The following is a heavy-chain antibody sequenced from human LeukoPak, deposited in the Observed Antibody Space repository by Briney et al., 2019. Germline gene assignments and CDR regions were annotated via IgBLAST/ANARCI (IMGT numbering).Heavy chain of an antibody. Sequence: GGSLRLSCAASGFTFSSYVMHWVRQAPGKGLEWVAIISYDGSNEYYADSVKGRFTISRDNSKNTLYLQMNSLRAEDTAVYYCARVLEMTTLDAFDIWGQGTMVTVSS. CDR1: GFTFSSYV. CDR2: ISYDGSNE. V-gene: IGHV3-30*04. CDR3: ARVLEMTTLDAFDI. J-gene: IGHJ3*02. D-gene: IGHD5-24*01.